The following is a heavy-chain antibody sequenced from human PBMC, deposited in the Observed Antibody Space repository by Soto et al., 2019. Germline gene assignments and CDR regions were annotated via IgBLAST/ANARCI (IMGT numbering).Heavy chain of an antibody. Sequence: VGSLRLSCAASGFTFSSYGMQWVRQAPGKGLEWVAVISYDGSNKYCADSVKGRFTIARENSKNTLYLQMNSLRAEDAAVYYCAKDLSSLDFWSGYYGVYYYYGMDVWGQGTTVTVSS. V-gene: IGHV3-30*18. CDR1: GFTFSSYG. CDR2: ISYDGSNK. J-gene: IGHJ6*02. D-gene: IGHD3-3*01. CDR3: AKDLSSLDFWSGYYGVYYYYGMDV.